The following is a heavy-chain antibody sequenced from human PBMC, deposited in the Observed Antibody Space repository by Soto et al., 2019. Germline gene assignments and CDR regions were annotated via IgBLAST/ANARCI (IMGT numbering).Heavy chain of an antibody. D-gene: IGHD3-9*01. CDR1: GFTFSTYL. Sequence: PGGSLRLSCAAPGFTFSTYLMNWVRQAPGKGLEWVSSIKSDSSSLYYADSVKGRFTISRDNAKNSLHLQMNSLRVEDTAMYFCARKPMTGSQSGAFDIWGQGTMVTVSS. CDR2: IKSDSSSL. V-gene: IGHV3-21*06. CDR3: ARKPMTGSQSGAFDI. J-gene: IGHJ3*02.